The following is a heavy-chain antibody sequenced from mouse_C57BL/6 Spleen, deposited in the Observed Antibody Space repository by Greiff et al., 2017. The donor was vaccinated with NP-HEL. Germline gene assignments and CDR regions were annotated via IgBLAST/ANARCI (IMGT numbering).Heavy chain of an antibody. CDR3: TLTGGFAY. J-gene: IGHJ3*01. Sequence: EVKLQESGGGLVQPGGSMKLSCVASGFTFSNYWMNWVRQSPEKGLEWVAPIRLKSDNYATHYAESVKGRFTISRDDSKSSVYLQMNNLRAEDTGIYYCTLTGGFAYWGQGTLVTVSA. V-gene: IGHV6-3*01. D-gene: IGHD4-1*01. CDR2: IRLKSDNYAT. CDR1: GFTFSNYW.